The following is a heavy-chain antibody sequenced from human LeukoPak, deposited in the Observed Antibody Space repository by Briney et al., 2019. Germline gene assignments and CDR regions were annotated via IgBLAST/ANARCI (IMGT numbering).Heavy chain of an antibody. Sequence: GGSLRLSCAASGFTFSSYAMRWVRQAPGKGLEWVSALIGSGGSTYYAHSVKGRFTISRDKSKNTLYLQMNSLRAEDTAVYYCAKEGDFWSGSKFYYWGQGTLVTVSS. CDR3: AKEGDFWSGSKFYY. CDR2: LIGSGGST. J-gene: IGHJ4*02. V-gene: IGHV3-23*01. CDR1: GFTFSSYA. D-gene: IGHD3-3*01.